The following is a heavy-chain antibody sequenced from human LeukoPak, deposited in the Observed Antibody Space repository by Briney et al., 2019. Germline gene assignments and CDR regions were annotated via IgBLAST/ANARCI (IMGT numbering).Heavy chain of an antibody. J-gene: IGHJ4*02. CDR1: GGSISSYL. CDR3: VRGFRGYSGYDWYFDY. D-gene: IGHD5-12*01. Sequence: SETLSLICTVSGGSISSYLWNWIRQPPGKGLEWIGYTHYSGSTNYNPSLTSRVTMSLDTSKNQFSLKLSSVTAADTAVYYCVRGFRGYSGYDWYFDYWGQGILVTVSS. V-gene: IGHV4-59*01. CDR2: THYSGST.